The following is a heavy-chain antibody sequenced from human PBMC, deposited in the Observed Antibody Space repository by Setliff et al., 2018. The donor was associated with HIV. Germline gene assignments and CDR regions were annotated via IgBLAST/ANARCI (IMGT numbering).Heavy chain of an antibody. CDR3: TRNRNYAFDI. V-gene: IGHV3-49*04. J-gene: IGHJ3*02. CDR1: GFTFGDYT. Sequence: GESLTISCTASGFTFGDYTLSWVRQAPGKGLEWVGFIRSKPYGGTTEYGASVKGRFTMSRDDSKSIAYLQMNSLKTEDTAVYYCTRNRNYAFDIWGQGTMVTVSS. CDR2: IRSKPYGGTT.